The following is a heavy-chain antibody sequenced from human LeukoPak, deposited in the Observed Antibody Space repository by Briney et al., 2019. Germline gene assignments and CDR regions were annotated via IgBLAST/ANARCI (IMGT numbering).Heavy chain of an antibody. Sequence: PGGSLRLSCAASGFTFSSCVMSWVRQAPGTGLEWVSTIRGSDGGTYYADSVKGRFTISRDNSKNTLYLQMRSLRAGDTALYYCARATKKDSSGSYFDYWGQGSLVTVSS. CDR2: IRGSDGGT. CDR1: GFTFSSCV. CDR3: ARATKKDSSGSYFDY. D-gene: IGHD6-25*01. V-gene: IGHV3-23*01. J-gene: IGHJ4*02.